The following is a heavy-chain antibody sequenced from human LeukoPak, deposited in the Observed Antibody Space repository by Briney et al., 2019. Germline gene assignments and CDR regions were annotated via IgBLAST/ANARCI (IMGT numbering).Heavy chain of an antibody. CDR2: INHSGST. Sequence: PSETLSLTCAVYGGSFSGYYWSWIRQPPGKGLERIGEINHSGSTNYNPSLKSRVTISVDTSKNQFSLKLSSVTAADTAVYYCARGLSGYCSSTSCYLLRGRWNWYFDLWGRGTLVTVSS. V-gene: IGHV4-34*01. CDR3: ARGLSGYCSSTSCYLLRGRWNWYFDL. J-gene: IGHJ2*01. D-gene: IGHD2-2*03. CDR1: GGSFSGYY.